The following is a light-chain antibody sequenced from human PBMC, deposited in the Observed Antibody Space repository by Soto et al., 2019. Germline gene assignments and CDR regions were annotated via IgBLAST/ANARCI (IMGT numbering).Light chain of an antibody. V-gene: IGLV2-8*01. J-gene: IGLJ3*02. Sequence: QSALTQPPSASGSPGQSVTISCTGTSSDVATYNYVSWYQQHPGNAPKLMIYEVSKRPSGVPDRFSGSKSGNTASLTVSGLQAEDEADYYCQAYDYSLTAFVFGGGTKLTVL. CDR1: SSDVATYNY. CDR2: EVS. CDR3: QAYDYSLTAFV.